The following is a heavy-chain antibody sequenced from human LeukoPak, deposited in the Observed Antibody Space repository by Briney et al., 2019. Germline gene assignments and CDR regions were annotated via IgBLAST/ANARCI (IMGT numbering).Heavy chain of an antibody. CDR2: IWYDGSNK. CDR3: AQGYCSGGSCYSFDY. J-gene: IGHJ4*02. D-gene: IGHD2-15*01. Sequence: PGRSLRLSCAASGFTFSSYGMHWVRQAPGKGLEWVAVIWYDGSNKYYADSVKGRFTISRDNSTNTLYLQMDSLRAEDTAVYYCAQGYCSGGSCYSFDYWGQGTLVTVSS. V-gene: IGHV3-33*06. CDR1: GFTFSSYG.